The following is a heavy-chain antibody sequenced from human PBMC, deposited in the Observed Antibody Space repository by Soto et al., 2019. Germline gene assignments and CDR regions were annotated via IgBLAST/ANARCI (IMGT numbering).Heavy chain of an antibody. CDR3: ARLTVTTPHYYYGMDV. D-gene: IGHD4-4*01. V-gene: IGHV4-4*07. CDR2: YTSGST. Sequence: SETLSLTCIVSGGSITSYHWSWIRQFPGKGLEWIAYTSGSTNYNPSLKSRVTMSVDTSKNQFSLKLSSVTAADTAVYYCARLTVTTPHYYYGMDVWGQGTTVTVSS. J-gene: IGHJ6*02. CDR1: GGSITSYH.